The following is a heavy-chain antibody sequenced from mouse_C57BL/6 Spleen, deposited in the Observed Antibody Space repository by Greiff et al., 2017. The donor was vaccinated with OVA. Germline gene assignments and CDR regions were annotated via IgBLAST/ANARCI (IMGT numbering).Heavy chain of an antibody. CDR2: IDPSDSYT. CDR1: GYTFTSYW. J-gene: IGHJ3*01. V-gene: IGHV1-69*01. CDR3: ARTANQAWCAY. Sequence: QVQLQQPGAELVMPGASVKLSCKASGYTFTSYWMHWVKQRPGQGLEWIGEIDPSDSYTNYNQKFKGKSTLTVDKSSSTAYMQLSSLTSEDSAVYYCARTANQAWCAYWGQGTLVTVSA. D-gene: IGHD6-1*01.